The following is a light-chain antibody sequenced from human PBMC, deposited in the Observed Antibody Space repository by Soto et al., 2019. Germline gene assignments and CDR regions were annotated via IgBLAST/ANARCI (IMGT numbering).Light chain of an antibody. Sequence: QSVLTQPASVSGSPGQSIAISCTGTSSDVGGYNYVTWHQQHPGKAPKVMIYDVNNRPSGVSDRFSGSKSGNTASLTISGLQAEDEADYYCSSYPSSTTYVFGTGTKVPVL. J-gene: IGLJ1*01. V-gene: IGLV2-14*01. CDR1: SSDVGGYNY. CDR3: SSYPSSTTYV. CDR2: DVN.